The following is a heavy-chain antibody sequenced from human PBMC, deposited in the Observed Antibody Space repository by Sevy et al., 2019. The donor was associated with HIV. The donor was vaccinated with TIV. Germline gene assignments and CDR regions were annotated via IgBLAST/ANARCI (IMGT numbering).Heavy chain of an antibody. D-gene: IGHD6-19*01. V-gene: IGHV3-30-3*01. Sequence: GGSLRLSCAASGFTFSSYAMHWVRQAPGKGLEWVAVISYDGSNKYYADSVKGRFTISRDNSKNTLYLQMNSLRAEDTAVYYCARVRVRGWHRNGGYFQHWGQCTLVTVSS. CDR1: GFTFSSYA. J-gene: IGHJ1*01. CDR2: ISYDGSNK. CDR3: ARVRVRGWHRNGGYFQH.